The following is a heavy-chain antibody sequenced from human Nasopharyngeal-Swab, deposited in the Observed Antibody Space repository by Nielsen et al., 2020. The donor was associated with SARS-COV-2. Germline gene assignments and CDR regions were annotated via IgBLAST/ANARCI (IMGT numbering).Heavy chain of an antibody. J-gene: IGHJ6*03. CDR1: GFTFSSYA. D-gene: IGHD3-16*01. CDR2: ISGSGGST. CDR3: AKEAALGGVGDYYYMDV. V-gene: IGHV3-23*01. Sequence: GGSLRLSCAVSGFTFSSYAMSWVRQAPGKGLEWVSAISGSGGSTYYADSVKGRFTISRDNSKNTLYLQMNSLRADDTAVYYCAKEAALGGVGDYYYMDVWGKGTTVTVSS.